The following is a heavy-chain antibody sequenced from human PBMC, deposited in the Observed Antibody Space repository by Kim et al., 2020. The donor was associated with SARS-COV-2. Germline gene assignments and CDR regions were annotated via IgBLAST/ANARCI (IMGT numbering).Heavy chain of an antibody. J-gene: IGHJ6*02. CDR1: GFTFDDYA. Sequence: GGSLRLSCAASGFTFDDYAMHWVRQAPGKGLEWVSGISWNSGSIGYADSVKGRFTISRDNAKNSLYLQMNSLRAEDTALYYCAKDSSGSSTWDGMDVWGQGTTVTVSS. D-gene: IGHD6-13*01. CDR3: AKDSSGSSTWDGMDV. CDR2: ISWNSGSI. V-gene: IGHV3-9*01.